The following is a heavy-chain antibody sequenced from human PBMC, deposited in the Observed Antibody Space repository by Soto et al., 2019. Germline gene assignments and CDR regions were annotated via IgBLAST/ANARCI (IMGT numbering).Heavy chain of an antibody. V-gene: IGHV1-69*01. CDR3: AKDILSSYGDAFDI. J-gene: IGHJ3*02. D-gene: IGHD6-6*01. Sequence: QVQLVQSGAEVKKPGSSVKVSCKASGGTFSSYAISWVRQAPGQGLEWMGGIIPIFGTANYAQKFQGRVTITADESTSTAYMELSSLRSEDTAVYYCAKDILSSYGDAFDIWGQGTMVTVSS. CDR1: GGTFSSYA. CDR2: IIPIFGTA.